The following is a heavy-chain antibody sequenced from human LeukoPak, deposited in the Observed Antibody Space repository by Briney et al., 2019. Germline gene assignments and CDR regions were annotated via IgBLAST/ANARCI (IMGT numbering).Heavy chain of an antibody. CDR1: GFTFSRYW. Sequence: GGSLRLSCAASGFTFSRYWMSWVRQAPGKGLEWVAKIKQDGSEKYYVDSVKGRFTISRDNAKNSLYLQMNSLRAEDTAVYYCARDLDDFWSAYSSWGQGTLVTVSS. D-gene: IGHD3-3*01. CDR2: IKQDGSEK. CDR3: ARDLDDFWSAYSS. J-gene: IGHJ4*02. V-gene: IGHV3-7*01.